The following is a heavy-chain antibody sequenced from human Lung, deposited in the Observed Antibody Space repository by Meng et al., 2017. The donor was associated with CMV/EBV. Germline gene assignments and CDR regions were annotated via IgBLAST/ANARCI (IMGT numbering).Heavy chain of an antibody. CDR2: IYHTGSR. Sequence: SETLSLTCTVSGGSISSYYWSWIRQTPGKQLEYIGYIYHTGSRIYSPSLKTRVTMSLDTSKSQFSLNLNSVTAADTAVYYCASTRYGYYYYDYWGQGLLVTASS. D-gene: IGHD5-18*01. J-gene: IGHJ4*02. V-gene: IGHV4-59*01. CDR3: ASTRYGYYYYDY. CDR1: GGSISSYY.